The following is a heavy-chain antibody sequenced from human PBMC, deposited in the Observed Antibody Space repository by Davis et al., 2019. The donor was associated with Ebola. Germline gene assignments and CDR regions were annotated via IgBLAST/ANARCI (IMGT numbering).Heavy chain of an antibody. CDR1: GFTFSDYW. Sequence: PGESLRLSCAASGFTFSDYWMHWVRQAPGKGPEWVSRINPGGSNIGYADFVKGRFTISRDNTKNTLYVQLNSLGADDTALYYCASSVWPHTLAHWGQGTPVTVSS. D-gene: IGHD6-19*01. V-gene: IGHV3-74*01. CDR3: ASSVWPHTLAH. J-gene: IGHJ1*01. CDR2: INPGGSNI.